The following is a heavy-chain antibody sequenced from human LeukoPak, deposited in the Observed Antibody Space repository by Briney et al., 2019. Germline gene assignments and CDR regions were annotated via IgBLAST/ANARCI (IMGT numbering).Heavy chain of an antibody. CDR3: AREGWFGELFPPTLDY. CDR2: IIPIFGTA. Sequence: SVKVSCKASGGTFSGYAISWVRQAPGQGLEWMGGIIPIFGTANYEQKFQGRVTITADKSTSTAYMELSSLKSDDTAVYYCAREGWFGELFPPTLDYWGHGTLVTVSS. J-gene: IGHJ4*01. V-gene: IGHV1-69*06. D-gene: IGHD3-10*01. CDR1: GGTFSGYA.